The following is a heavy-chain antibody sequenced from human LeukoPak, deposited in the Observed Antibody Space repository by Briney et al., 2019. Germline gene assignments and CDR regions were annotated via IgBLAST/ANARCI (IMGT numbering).Heavy chain of an antibody. Sequence: SVKVSCKASGGTFSSYAISWVRQAPGQGLEWMGGIIPIFGTANYAQKFQGRVTITTDDTTSTAYTELSRLRSEDTAVYYCATAMVRGVITEFDYWGQGTLVTVSS. J-gene: IGHJ4*02. CDR3: ATAMVRGVITEFDY. D-gene: IGHD3-10*01. CDR1: GGTFSSYA. V-gene: IGHV1-69*05. CDR2: IIPIFGTA.